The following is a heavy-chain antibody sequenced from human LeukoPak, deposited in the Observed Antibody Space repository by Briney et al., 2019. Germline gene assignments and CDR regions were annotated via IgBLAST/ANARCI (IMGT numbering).Heavy chain of an antibody. Sequence: GASVKVSCKASGYTFTSYYMHWVRQAPGQGLEWMGIINPSGGSTSYAQKFQGRVTMTRDTSISTAYMELSRLRSDDTAVYYCARGDYGSGSYYEAPFDYWGQGTLVTVSS. J-gene: IGHJ4*02. CDR3: ARGDYGSGSYYEAPFDY. D-gene: IGHD3-10*01. CDR1: GYTFTSYY. CDR2: INPSGGST. V-gene: IGHV1-46*01.